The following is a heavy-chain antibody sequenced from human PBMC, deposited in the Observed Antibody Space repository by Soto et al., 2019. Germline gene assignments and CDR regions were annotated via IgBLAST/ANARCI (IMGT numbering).Heavy chain of an antibody. CDR1: GFPFSHYA. D-gene: IGHD3-22*01. CDR2: MSYDGSNE. CDR3: TSFRGSYHDSSGYYLSK. Sequence: GGSLRLSSAASGFPFSHYAMHWVRQAPGKGLEWVALMSYDGSNEYYADSVKGRFTISRDNSKNTLYLQMNSLKSEDTAVYYCTSFRGSYHDSSGYYLSKWGRGTLVTVSS. V-gene: IGHV3-30*03. J-gene: IGHJ4*02.